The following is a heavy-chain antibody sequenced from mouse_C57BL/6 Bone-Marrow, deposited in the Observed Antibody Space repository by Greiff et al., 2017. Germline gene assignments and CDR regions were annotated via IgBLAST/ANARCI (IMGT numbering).Heavy chain of an antibody. CDR2: IYPGSGNT. J-gene: IGHJ2*01. V-gene: IGHV1-76*01. CDR1: GYTFTDYY. Sequence: VKLQESGAELVRPGASVKLSCKASGYTFTDYYINWVKQRPGQGLEWIARIYPGSGNTYYNEKFKGKATLTAEKSSSTAYMQLSSLTSEDSAVYFCARWRNYPDNFDYWGQGTTLTVSS. D-gene: IGHD1-1*01. CDR3: ARWRNYPDNFDY.